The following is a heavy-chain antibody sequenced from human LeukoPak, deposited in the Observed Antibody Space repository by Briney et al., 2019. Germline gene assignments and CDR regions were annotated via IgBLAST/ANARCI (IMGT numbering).Heavy chain of an antibody. CDR1: GYTFTSYA. CDR2: INAGNGNT. CDR3: ARRIGYCSGGSCLYGMDV. Sequence: ASVKVSCKASGYTFTSYAMHWVRQAPGQRLEWTGWINAGNGNTKYSQKFQGRVTITGDTSASTAYMELSSLRSEDTAVYYCARRIGYCSGGSCLYGMDVWGQGTTVTVSS. D-gene: IGHD2-15*01. V-gene: IGHV1-3*01. J-gene: IGHJ6*02.